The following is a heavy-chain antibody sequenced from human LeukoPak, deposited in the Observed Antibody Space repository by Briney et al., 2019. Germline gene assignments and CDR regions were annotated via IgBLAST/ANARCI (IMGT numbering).Heavy chain of an antibody. CDR3: ARHDSFIPY. D-gene: IGHD5-18*01. J-gene: IGHJ4*02. CDR1: GFTFSSYA. CDR2: IYSGGDT. Sequence: GGSLRLSCAASGFTFSSYAMSWVRQAPGKGLEWVSVIYSGGDTYYADSVKGRFTISRDNTKNTVYLQMNNLRPDDTAVYFCARHDSFIPYWGKGTLVTVSS. V-gene: IGHV3-23*03.